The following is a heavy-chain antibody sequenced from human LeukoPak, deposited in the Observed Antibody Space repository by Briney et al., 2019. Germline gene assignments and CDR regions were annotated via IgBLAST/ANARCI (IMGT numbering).Heavy chain of an antibody. CDR3: ARALYYDSSGYYSSSYYYFQH. J-gene: IGHJ1*01. V-gene: IGHV1-2*02. Sequence: ASVKVSFKASGYTFTSYYLHWVRQAPGQGPEWMGWINPNSGGTNYAQKFQGRVTMTRDTSISTAYMELSRLRSDGTAEYYCARALYYDSSGYYSSSYYYFQHWGQGTLVTVSS. CDR2: INPNSGGT. D-gene: IGHD3-22*01. CDR1: GYTFTSYY.